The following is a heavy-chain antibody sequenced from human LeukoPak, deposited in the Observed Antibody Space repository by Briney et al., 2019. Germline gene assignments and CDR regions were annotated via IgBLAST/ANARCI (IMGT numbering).Heavy chain of an antibody. J-gene: IGHJ5*02. CDR3: ARALARDVYNINWFDP. D-gene: IGHD5-24*01. CDR2: ISAYNGYT. Sequence: ASVKVSCTASGYTFTSYAISWVRQAPGQGLEWMGWISAYNGYTNYAQNLQGRVTMTTDTSTSTAYMELTSLRSDDTAVYYCARALARDVYNINWFDPWGQGTLVTVSS. V-gene: IGHV1-18*01. CDR1: GYTFTSYA.